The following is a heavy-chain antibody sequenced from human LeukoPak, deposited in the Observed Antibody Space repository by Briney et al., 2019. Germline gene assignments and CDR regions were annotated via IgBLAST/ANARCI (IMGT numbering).Heavy chain of an antibody. Sequence: SVTVSCKSSVYTFTGYYMHWVRQAPGQGLEWVGWINTNSGGRNNAQEFQGSVTMTRDTSITTAYMEPRRLRSDDTAVLYCVNWAGYCDGRLWGMDVWGQGTPVTVSS. CDR3: VNWAGYCDGRLWGMDV. CDR2: INTNSGGR. V-gene: IGHV1-2*02. J-gene: IGHJ6*02. D-gene: IGHD7-27*01. CDR1: VYTFTGYY.